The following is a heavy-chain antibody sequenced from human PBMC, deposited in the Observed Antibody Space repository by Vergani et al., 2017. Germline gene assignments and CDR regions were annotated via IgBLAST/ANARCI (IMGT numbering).Heavy chain of an antibody. Sequence: QVQLQESGPGLVKPSETLSFTCTVSGGSISSYYWSWIRQPPGKGLEWIWYIYYSGSTNYNPSLKSRVTISVDTSKNQFSLKLSSVTAADTAVYYCARDRGGYYFDYWGQGTLVTVSS. CDR2: IYYSGST. J-gene: IGHJ4*02. CDR1: GGSISSYY. V-gene: IGHV4-59*01. CDR3: ARDRGGYYFDY. D-gene: IGHD3-10*01.